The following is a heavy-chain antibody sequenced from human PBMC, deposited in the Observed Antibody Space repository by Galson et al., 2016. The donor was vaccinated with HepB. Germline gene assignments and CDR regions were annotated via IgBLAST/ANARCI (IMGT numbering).Heavy chain of an antibody. CDR1: GFTFSSYW. CDR3: ARATEGAFDY. D-gene: IGHD1-26*01. Sequence: SLRLSCAASGFTFSSYWMHWVRQVPGKGLAWVSRIIGDGSSTTYAGSVEGRFTISRDNAKNTLSLQMNGLRAEDSASYYCARATEGAFDYWGQGVLVTVFS. CDR2: IIGDGSST. V-gene: IGHV3-74*03. J-gene: IGHJ4*02.